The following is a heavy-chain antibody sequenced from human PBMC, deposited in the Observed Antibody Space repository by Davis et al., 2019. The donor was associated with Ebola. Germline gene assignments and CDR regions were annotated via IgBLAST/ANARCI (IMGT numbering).Heavy chain of an antibody. CDR3: GRSVGYSYGFDS. CDR1: GYKFSNYW. V-gene: IGHV5-51*01. CDR2: IYPGDSDI. D-gene: IGHD5-18*01. Sequence: GESLKISCQGTGYKFSNYWIVWVRQLPGKGLEWMGVIYPGDSDIRYSPSFQGQVIISADKSISTAYLQWSSLKASDTAIYYCGRSVGYSYGFDSWGQGTLVTVSS. J-gene: IGHJ4*02.